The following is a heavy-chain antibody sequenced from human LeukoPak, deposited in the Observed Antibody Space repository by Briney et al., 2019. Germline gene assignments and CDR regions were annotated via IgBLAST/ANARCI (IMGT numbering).Heavy chain of an antibody. CDR1: GDSVSSTSSA. D-gene: IGHD5-24*01. J-gene: IGHJ3*01. CDR2: TYYRSKWYF. V-gene: IGHV6-1*01. CDR3: ARGGQGDGYSADEAFDF. Sequence: SQTLSLTSAISGDSVSSTSSAWNWIRQSPSGGLEWLGRTYYRSKWYFEYAVSVKSRITINPDTSKNQFSLRLNSVTPEDTAVYYCARGGQGDGYSADEAFDFWGQGTMVTVSS.